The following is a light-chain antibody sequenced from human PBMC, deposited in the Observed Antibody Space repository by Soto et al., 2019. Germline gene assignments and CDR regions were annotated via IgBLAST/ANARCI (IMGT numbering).Light chain of an antibody. CDR3: SSYTTTNAVLL. J-gene: IGLJ2*01. CDR1: SSDIGNYDF. CDR2: EVS. Sequence: QSALTQPASVSGSPGQSITISCTGTSSDIGNYDFVSWYQQVPGTAPKAMIYEVSSRPSGVSNRFSGSKSGNTASLTISGLQTEDEADYYCSSYTTTNAVLLFGGGTKLTVL. V-gene: IGLV2-14*01.